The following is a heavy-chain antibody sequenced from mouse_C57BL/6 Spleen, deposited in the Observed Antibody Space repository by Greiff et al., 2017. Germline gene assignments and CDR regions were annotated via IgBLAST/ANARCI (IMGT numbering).Heavy chain of an antibody. Sequence: QVQLKQPGAELVMPGASVKLSCKASGYTFTSYWMHWVKQRPGQGLEWIGEIDPSDSYTNYNQKFKGKSTLTVDKSSSTAYMQLSSLTSEDSAVYYCARSGYYGNYEGFAYWGQGTLVTVSA. V-gene: IGHV1-69*01. CDR1: GYTFTSYW. CDR2: IDPSDSYT. J-gene: IGHJ3*01. D-gene: IGHD2-1*01. CDR3: ARSGYYGNYEGFAY.